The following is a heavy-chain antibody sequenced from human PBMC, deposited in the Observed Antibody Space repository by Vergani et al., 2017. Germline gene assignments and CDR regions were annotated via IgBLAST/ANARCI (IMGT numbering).Heavy chain of an antibody. CDR2: ISGGDDTS. CDR3: GKLTHGTLLMGGPIWGH. V-gene: IGHV3-23*01. J-gene: IGHJ4*02. D-gene: IGHD1/OR15-1a*01. CDR1: GFNFSNYH. Sequence: EVQMLESGGGLVQPGGSRRLSCVASGFNFSNYHMNWFRQAPGKGLEWVSTISGGDDTSDYAESVKGRFTISRDNSKNTLYLQRNSRRAEYTAVYYCGKLTHGTLLMGGPIWGHWGQGTLVTVSS.